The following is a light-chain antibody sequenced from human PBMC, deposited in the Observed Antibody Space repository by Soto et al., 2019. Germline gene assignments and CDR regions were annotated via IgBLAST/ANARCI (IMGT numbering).Light chain of an antibody. CDR2: GAS. J-gene: IGKJ1*01. V-gene: IGKV3-15*01. CDR3: QHYNSYSEA. CDR1: QSVSSSY. Sequence: EIVMTQSPATLSLSPGERATLSCRASQSVSSSYLAWYQQKPGQAPRLLIYGASTRATGIPARFSGSGSGTEFTLTISSLQPDDFATYYCQHYNSYSEAFGQGTRWIS.